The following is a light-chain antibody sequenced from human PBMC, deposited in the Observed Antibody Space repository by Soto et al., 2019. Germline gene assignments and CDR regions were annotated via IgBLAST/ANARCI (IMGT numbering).Light chain of an antibody. V-gene: IGKV3-20*01. J-gene: IGKJ1*01. CDR1: QRVGSNY. CDR2: GAS. Sequence: DIVLTQTPCTLSFSPGEIATLSCRASQRVGSNYLAWYKQXPGQPPXXLIHGASSRASGIPDRFSGSGSGTDFTLTISRLEPEDFAVYYCQQYGSPGTFGQGTKLDI. CDR3: QQYGSPGT.